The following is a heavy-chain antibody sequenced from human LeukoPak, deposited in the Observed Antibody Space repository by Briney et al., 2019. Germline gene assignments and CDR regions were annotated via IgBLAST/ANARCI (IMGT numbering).Heavy chain of an antibody. D-gene: IGHD1-1*01. CDR1: GFTFGRFA. Sequence: GGSLRLSCAVSGFTFGRFAMNWVRQAPGKGLEWVSIISNSGTITSYADSVKGRFTISRDNSKNTVYLQMNSLRAEDTALYYLTTEAFHYWGQGSLVAVSS. CDR2: ISNSGTIT. V-gene: IGHV3-23*01. J-gene: IGHJ4*02. CDR3: TTEAFHY.